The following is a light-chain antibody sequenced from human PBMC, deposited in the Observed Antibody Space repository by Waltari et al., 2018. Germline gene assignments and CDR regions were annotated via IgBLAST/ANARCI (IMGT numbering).Light chain of an antibody. J-gene: IGKJ2*01. Sequence: DVQMTQSPSTLSASVGDTVSITCRASQSIMSWLAWYQQKGGKAPKVLISKASTLESGVPSRFSGSESGTEFTLTISNLQPDDFATYYCQQYNTDYTFGQGTILEIK. CDR2: KAS. CDR3: QQYNTDYT. V-gene: IGKV1-5*03. CDR1: QSIMSW.